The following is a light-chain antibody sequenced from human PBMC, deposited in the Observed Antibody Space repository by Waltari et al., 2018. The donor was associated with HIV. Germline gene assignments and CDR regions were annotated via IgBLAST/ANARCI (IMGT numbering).Light chain of an antibody. CDR1: LLARKY. Sequence: SYELTQPSSVSVSPGQTARITCSGDLLARKYIRWFQHKPGQAPLLIIYKDDVRPEGIPERFSGSSSGTTVTLTITGAQADDEADYYCYSATDDIQFFGGGTRLSVL. CDR3: YSATDDIQF. V-gene: IGLV3-27*01. CDR2: KDD. J-gene: IGLJ2*01.